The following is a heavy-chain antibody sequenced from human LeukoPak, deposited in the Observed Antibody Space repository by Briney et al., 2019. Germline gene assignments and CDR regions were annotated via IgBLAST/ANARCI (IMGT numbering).Heavy chain of an antibody. V-gene: IGHV3-73*01. J-gene: IGHJ6*02. CDR1: GFTFSDSA. Sequence: TGGSLRLSCAASGFTFSDSAMHWVRQASGKGLEWVGRIRSKASSYATEYAASVKGRFTMSRDDSKNTAYLQMNSLKTDDTAVYYCTSGTGYTDYYYYYGMDVWGQGTTVTVSS. CDR3: TSGTGYTDYYYYYGMDV. D-gene: IGHD5-18*01. CDR2: IRSKASSYAT.